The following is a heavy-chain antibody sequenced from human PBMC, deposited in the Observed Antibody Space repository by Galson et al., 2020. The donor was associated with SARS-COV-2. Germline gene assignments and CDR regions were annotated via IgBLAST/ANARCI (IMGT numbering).Heavy chain of an antibody. Sequence: NSGGSLRLSCAASGFPFSTYSINWVRLAPGTGLEWVSSISTSSSYTYYVDSGKGRFSISRDNPRNSLYLQMHSLRAEDTAVYYCARDEGIRGYNYGRLYYGMDVWGQGTTVTVSS. CDR1: GFPFSTYS. D-gene: IGHD5-18*01. J-gene: IGHJ6*02. V-gene: IGHV3-21*01. CDR2: ISTSSSYT. CDR3: ARDEGIRGYNYGRLYYGMDV.